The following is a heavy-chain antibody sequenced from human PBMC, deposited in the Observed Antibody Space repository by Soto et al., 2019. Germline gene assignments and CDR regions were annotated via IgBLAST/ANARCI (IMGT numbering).Heavy chain of an antibody. CDR2: IDPSDSYT. V-gene: IGHV5-10-1*01. J-gene: IGHJ6*02. CDR1: GYSFTSDW. D-gene: IGHD1-7*01. Sequence: GESLKISCKGSGYSFTSDWISWVRQMPGKGLEWMGRIDPSDSYTNYSPSFQGHVTISADKSISTAYLQWSTLKASETAMYYCARLTEENWNYSRMSVWGQGTTVTVS. CDR3: ARLTEENWNYSRMSV.